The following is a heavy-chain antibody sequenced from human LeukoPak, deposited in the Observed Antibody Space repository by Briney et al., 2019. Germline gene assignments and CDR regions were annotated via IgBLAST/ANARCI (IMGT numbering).Heavy chain of an antibody. D-gene: IGHD3-9*01. V-gene: IGHV4-31*03. CDR2: ISSGGST. CDR3: ARGVNFAHILTGYFRFAAFDI. J-gene: IGHJ3*02. CDR1: GGSVTSGDDY. Sequence: PSQTLSLTCTVSGGSVTSGDDYWGWIRQHPGRGLKWIGYISSGGSTYANPSLKSRISISIDRSKNQFSLNVRSVTAADTAVYFCARGVNFAHILTGYFRFAAFDIWGQGTVVTVSS.